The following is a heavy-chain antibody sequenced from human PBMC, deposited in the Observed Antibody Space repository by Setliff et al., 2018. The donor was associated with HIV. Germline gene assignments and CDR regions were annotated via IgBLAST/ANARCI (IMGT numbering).Heavy chain of an antibody. CDR3: ARTAGTEAVGPHYFDY. D-gene: IGHD6-13*01. J-gene: IGHJ4*02. CDR2: ISYDGTKK. Sequence: GGSLRLSCATSGFTFSNFWMTWVRQAPGKGLEWVAVISYDGTKKYYADSVRGRFIISRDNSKNTLYVQMNSLRAEDTAVYYCARTAGTEAVGPHYFDYWGQGTLVTVSS. V-gene: IGHV3-30*03. CDR1: GFTFSNFW.